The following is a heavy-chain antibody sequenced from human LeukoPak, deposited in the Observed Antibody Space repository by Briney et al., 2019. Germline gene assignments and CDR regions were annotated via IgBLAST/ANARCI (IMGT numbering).Heavy chain of an antibody. Sequence: ASVKVSCKASGYTFTSYAMNWVRQAAGQGLEWMGWINTNTGNPTYAQAFTGRFVFSLDTSVSTSYLQISSLKAEDTAVYYCARVRRFLNGGVAGIDYWGQGSLVTVSS. CDR2: INTNTGNP. CDR3: ARVRRFLNGGVAGIDY. J-gene: IGHJ4*02. D-gene: IGHD3-3*01. V-gene: IGHV7-4-1*02. CDR1: GYTFTSYA.